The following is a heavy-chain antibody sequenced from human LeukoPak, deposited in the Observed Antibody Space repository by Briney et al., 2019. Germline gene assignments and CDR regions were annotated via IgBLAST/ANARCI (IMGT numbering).Heavy chain of an antibody. CDR3: AKDPGGGSRLGSNYFDY. CDR1: GFTFGTST. J-gene: IGHJ4*02. Sequence: GGSLRLSCTTSGFTFGTSTMTWVRQAPGKGLEWVSTINSNGGSTYYASSVKGRFTISRDNSKNTLYLQMNSLRAEDTAVYYCAKDPGGGSRLGSNYFDYWGQGTLVTVSS. V-gene: IGHV3-23*01. D-gene: IGHD2-15*01. CDR2: INSNGGST.